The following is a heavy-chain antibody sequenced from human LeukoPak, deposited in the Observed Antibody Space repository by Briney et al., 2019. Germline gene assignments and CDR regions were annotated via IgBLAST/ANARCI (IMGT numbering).Heavy chain of an antibody. V-gene: IGHV1-18*01. D-gene: IGHD3-22*01. CDR2: ISAYNGNT. CDR3: ARALHYYDSSGYDY. Sequence: ASVTVSFKASGYNFTSYGFSWVRQAPGQGLEWMGWISAYNGNTKYAQKLQGRVTMTTDTSTSTAYMELRSLRSDDTAVYYCARALHYYDSSGYDYWGQGTLVTVSS. CDR1: GYNFTSYG. J-gene: IGHJ4*02.